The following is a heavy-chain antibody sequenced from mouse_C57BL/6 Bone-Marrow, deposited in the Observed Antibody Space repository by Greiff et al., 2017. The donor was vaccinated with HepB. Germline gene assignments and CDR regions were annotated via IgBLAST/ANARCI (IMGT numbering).Heavy chain of an antibody. CDR1: GYTFTSHW. CDR2: IFPGSGST. CDR3: ANPITTVVAPFAY. J-gene: IGHJ3*01. D-gene: IGHD1-1*01. V-gene: IGHV1-56*01. Sequence: VQQSGPELVRPGASVKISCKAPGYTFTSHWMQWVRQRPGQGLEWIGEIFPGSGSTYYNEKFKGKATLTVDTSSSTAYMQLSSLTSEDSAVYFCANPITTVVAPFAYWGQGTLVTVSA.